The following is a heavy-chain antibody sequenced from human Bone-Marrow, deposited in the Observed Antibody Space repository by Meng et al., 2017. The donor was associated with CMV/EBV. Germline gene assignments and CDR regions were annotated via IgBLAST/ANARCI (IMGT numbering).Heavy chain of an antibody. V-gene: IGHV3-30-3*01. D-gene: IGHD3-22*01. CDR2: ISYDGSNK. J-gene: IGHJ4*02. Sequence: GGSLRLSCAPSGFTFSSYAMHWVRQAPGKGLEWVAVISYDGSNKYYADSVKGRFTISRDNSKNTLYLQMNSLRAEDTAVYYCARDCPGHSSGYLDYWGQGTLVTVSS. CDR1: GFTFSSYA. CDR3: ARDCPGHSSGYLDY.